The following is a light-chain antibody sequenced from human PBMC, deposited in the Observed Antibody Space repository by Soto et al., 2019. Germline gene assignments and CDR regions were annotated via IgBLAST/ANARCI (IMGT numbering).Light chain of an antibody. V-gene: IGKV3-20*01. CDR3: QQYGYSPLT. Sequence: EIVLTQSPATLSLSPGERATLSCRASQSVSSYLAWYQQKPGQAPRLLIFGSSSTATGIPDRFSASGSGTDFTLTISRLEPEDFAVYYCQQYGYSPLTFGGGTKVDIK. CDR1: QSVSSY. CDR2: GSS. J-gene: IGKJ4*01.